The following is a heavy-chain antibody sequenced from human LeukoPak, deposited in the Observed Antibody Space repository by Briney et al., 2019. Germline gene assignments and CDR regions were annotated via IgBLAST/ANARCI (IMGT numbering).Heavy chain of an antibody. CDR1: GGSISGGRYY. J-gene: IGHJ4*02. D-gene: IGHD6-19*01. V-gene: IGHV4-39*01. Sequence: SETLSLTCTVSGGSISGGRYYWGWIRQPPGKGLEWIGSIYDSGSTFYNLSLKSRLTISVDTSTSQFSLKLRSVTAADTAVYYCARGLAEAGRYDYWGQGTLVTVSS. CDR2: IYDSGST. CDR3: ARGLAEAGRYDY.